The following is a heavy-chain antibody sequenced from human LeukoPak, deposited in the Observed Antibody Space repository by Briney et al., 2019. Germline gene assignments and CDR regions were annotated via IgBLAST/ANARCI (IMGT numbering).Heavy chain of an antibody. Sequence: AGSLTLSCAASGFTVSSNYMSWVRQAPGKGLEWVSVIYSGGSTYYEDSVKGRFTISRDNSKNPLYLQMNSLRAEDTAVYYCARGYCSSTSCYTSPFDYWGQGTLVTVSS. J-gene: IGHJ4*02. CDR3: ARGYCSSTSCYTSPFDY. D-gene: IGHD2-2*02. CDR1: GFTVSSNY. V-gene: IGHV3-53*01. CDR2: IYSGGST.